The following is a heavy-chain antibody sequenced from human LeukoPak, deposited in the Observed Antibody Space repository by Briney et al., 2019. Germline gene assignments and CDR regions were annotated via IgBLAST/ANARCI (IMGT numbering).Heavy chain of an antibody. Sequence: GGSLRLSCAASGFTFGRFGMHWVRQAPGKGLEWVAFISYDGSNKYYADSVKGRFTISRDNSKNTLYLQINSLRAEDTAAYYCSKGHSTTYTGYFDYWGQGTLVTVSS. CDR1: GFTFGRFG. D-gene: IGHD1-1*01. V-gene: IGHV3-30*18. CDR2: ISYDGSNK. J-gene: IGHJ4*02. CDR3: SKGHSTTYTGYFDY.